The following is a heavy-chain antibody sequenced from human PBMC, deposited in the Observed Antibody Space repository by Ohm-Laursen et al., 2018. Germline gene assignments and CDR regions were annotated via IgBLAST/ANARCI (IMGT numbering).Heavy chain of an antibody. D-gene: IGHD6-13*01. Sequence: TLSLTCAVYGGSLSGYYWRWIRQPPGKGLEWIGDINHSGGNNYNPSLKSRVTITVDTSKNQFSLKLSSVSAADTAVYYCARVRTQQRAWLDPWGQGTLVTVSS. V-gene: IGHV4-34*01. CDR3: ARVRTQQRAWLDP. CDR2: INHSGGN. J-gene: IGHJ5*02. CDR1: GGSLSGYY.